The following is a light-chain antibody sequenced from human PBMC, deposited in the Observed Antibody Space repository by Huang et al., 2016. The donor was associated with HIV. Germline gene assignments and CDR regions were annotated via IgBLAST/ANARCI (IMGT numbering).Light chain of an antibody. CDR1: QGVSGF. Sequence: EIVLTQSPATLSLSPGERATLSCRASQGVSGFLGWYQQRPGQAPRLLIYDTFNRATGVPARFSGSGSGTDFTLTISSLEPEDFAVYYCHQRSNWHYTFGQGTKLEIK. CDR3: HQRSNWHYT. J-gene: IGKJ2*01. V-gene: IGKV3D-11*01. CDR2: DTF.